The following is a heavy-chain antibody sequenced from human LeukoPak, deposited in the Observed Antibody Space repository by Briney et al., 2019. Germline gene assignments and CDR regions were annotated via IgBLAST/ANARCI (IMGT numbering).Heavy chain of an antibody. J-gene: IGHJ4*02. CDR2: IIPILGIA. V-gene: IGHV1-69*04. CDR1: GGTFSSYA. D-gene: IGHD5-18*01. CDR3: ARVDTAMVIDY. Sequence: SVNLSCAASGGTFSSYAISWVRQAPGQGLEWMGRIIPILGIANYAQKFQGRVTITADKSTSTAYMELSSLRSEDTAVYYCARVDTAMVIDYWGQGTLVTVSS.